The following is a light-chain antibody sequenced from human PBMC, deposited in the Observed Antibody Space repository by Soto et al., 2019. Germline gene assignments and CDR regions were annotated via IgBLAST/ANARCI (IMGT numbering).Light chain of an antibody. Sequence: DIVLTQSPGTLSLSPGERATLSCRASQSVSSSYLAWYQQKPGQAPRLLMYGASSRATGIPDRSSGSGSGTDFTLTISRLELDDFAGYYCHQYGSSRTFC. CDR1: QSVSSSY. J-gene: IGKJ1*01. V-gene: IGKV3-20*01. CDR3: HQYGSSRT. CDR2: GAS.